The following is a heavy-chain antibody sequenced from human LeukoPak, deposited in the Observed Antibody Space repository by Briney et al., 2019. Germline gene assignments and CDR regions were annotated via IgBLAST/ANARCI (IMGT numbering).Heavy chain of an antibody. D-gene: IGHD3-22*01. J-gene: IGHJ4*02. CDR1: GGTFSSYA. V-gene: IGHV1-69*13. CDR2: IIPIFGTA. Sequence: ASVKVSCKASGGTFSSYAISWVRQAPGQGLEWMGGIIPIFGTANYAQKFQGRVTITADESTSTAYMELSSLRSEDTAVYYCAREWGTDYDSSGYYTRGGFDYWGQGTLVTVSS. CDR3: AREWGTDYDSSGYYTRGGFDY.